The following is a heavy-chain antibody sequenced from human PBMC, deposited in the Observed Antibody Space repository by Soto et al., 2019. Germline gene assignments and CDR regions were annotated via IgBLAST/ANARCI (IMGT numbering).Heavy chain of an antibody. Sequence: SETLSLTCAEYGGSFSGYYWSWIRQPPGKGLEWIGEINHSGSTNYNPSLKSRVTISVDTSKNQFSLKLSSVTAADTAVYYCARGPTYYDFWSGRTFDYWGQVSLVT. D-gene: IGHD3-3*01. CDR2: INHSGST. J-gene: IGHJ4*02. CDR3: ARGPTYYDFWSGRTFDY. CDR1: GGSFSGYY. V-gene: IGHV4-34*01.